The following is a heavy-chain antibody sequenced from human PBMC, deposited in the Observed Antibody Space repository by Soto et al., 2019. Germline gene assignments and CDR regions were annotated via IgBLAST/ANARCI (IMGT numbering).Heavy chain of an antibody. CDR2: IVVGSGNT. D-gene: IGHD3-3*01. V-gene: IGHV1-58*01. CDR1: GFTFSSSA. J-gene: IGHJ4*02. Sequence: GASVKVSCKASGFTFSSSAVQWVRQARGQRLEWIGWIVVGSGNTNYAQKFQERVTITRDMSISTVYMELSSLRSEDTAVYYCAKITIFGVVIRLAYWGQGTLVTVSS. CDR3: AKITIFGVVIRLAY.